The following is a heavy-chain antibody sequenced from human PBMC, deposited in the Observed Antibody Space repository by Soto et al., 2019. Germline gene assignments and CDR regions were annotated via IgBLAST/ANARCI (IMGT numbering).Heavy chain of an antibody. CDR2: TYYRSNWRH. J-gene: IGHJ4*02. Sequence: SQTLSLTCAISEDSVSGNTAAWNWIRSSPSRGLEWLGRTYYRSNWRHDYAVSVKSRITVNPDTSKNHFSLQLNSVTPDDTAVYYCARGVAGTGFDLWGQGTLVTVSS. V-gene: IGHV6-1*01. CDR3: ARGVAGTGFDL. D-gene: IGHD6-19*01. CDR1: EDSVSGNTAA.